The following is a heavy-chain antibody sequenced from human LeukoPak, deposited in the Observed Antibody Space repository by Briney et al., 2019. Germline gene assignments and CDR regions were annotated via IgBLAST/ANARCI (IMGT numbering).Heavy chain of an antibody. CDR3: ARVEPTKSDDC. CDR2: IKQDGSEK. J-gene: IGHJ4*02. V-gene: IGHV3-7*01. CDR1: GFTFSSYW. Sequence: GGSLRLSCAASGFTFSSYWMSWVRQAPGKGLEWVANIKQDGSEKNYVDSVRGRFTISRDNAENSLYLQMNSLRDDDTAVYYCARVEPTKSDDCWGQGTLVTVSS. D-gene: IGHD1-14*01.